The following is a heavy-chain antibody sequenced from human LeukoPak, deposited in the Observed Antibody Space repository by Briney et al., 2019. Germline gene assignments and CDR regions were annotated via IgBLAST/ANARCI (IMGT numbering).Heavy chain of an antibody. D-gene: IGHD3-16*02. Sequence: ASVKVSCKASGYTFTRNYMHWVRQGPGQGLEWMGIIDPTGSGTTYGQRFLGRLTMTTDTSTRTVYMELRSLTSADTAVYYCARGQGYTTSYFDFWGQGSLVTVSS. J-gene: IGHJ4*02. CDR1: GYTFTRNY. V-gene: IGHV1-46*01. CDR3: ARGQGYTTSYFDF. CDR2: IDPTGSGT.